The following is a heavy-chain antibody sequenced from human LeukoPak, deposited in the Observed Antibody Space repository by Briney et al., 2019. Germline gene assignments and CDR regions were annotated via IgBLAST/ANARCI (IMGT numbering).Heavy chain of an antibody. CDR2: IKQDGSEK. J-gene: IGHJ4*02. Sequence: GGSLRLFCAASGFTFSSYWMNWVRQAPGKGLEGVANIKQDGSEKYHVDSVKGRFTISRDNSKNTLYLQMNSLRAEDTAVYYCAIFGHDPAYDILTGYYSGPDYWGQGTLVTVSS. CDR3: AIFGHDPAYDILTGYYSGPDY. D-gene: IGHD3-9*01. V-gene: IGHV3-7*03. CDR1: GFTFSSYW.